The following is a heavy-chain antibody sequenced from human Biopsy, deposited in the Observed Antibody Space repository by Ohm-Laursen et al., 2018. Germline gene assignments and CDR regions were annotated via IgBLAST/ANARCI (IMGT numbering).Heavy chain of an antibody. Sequence: GTLSLTCAVYGESFNGYYWSWIRQTPGKGLEWIGEINHSGRSNYNPSLKSRVTISVDTSKNQFSLKVRSVAAADTAVYYCVRGVDYYDPYHYYALDVWGQGTTVTVSS. CDR1: GESFNGYY. D-gene: IGHD3-22*01. J-gene: IGHJ6*02. CDR3: VRGVDYYDPYHYYALDV. V-gene: IGHV4-34*01. CDR2: INHSGRS.